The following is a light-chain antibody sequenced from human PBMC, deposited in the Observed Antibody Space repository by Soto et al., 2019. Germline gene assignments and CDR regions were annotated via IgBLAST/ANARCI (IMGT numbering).Light chain of an antibody. CDR3: LQDYNYPRT. J-gene: IGKJ4*01. CDR2: SAS. Sequence: AIQMTQSPSSLSASVGDRVTVTCRASQGIRTELSWYQQKPGKAPNLLIYSASTVQTGVPSRFSGSGSVTDFTLTISSLQPEDFATYYCLQDYNYPRTFGGGTKVEIK. CDR1: QGIRTE. V-gene: IGKV1-6*01.